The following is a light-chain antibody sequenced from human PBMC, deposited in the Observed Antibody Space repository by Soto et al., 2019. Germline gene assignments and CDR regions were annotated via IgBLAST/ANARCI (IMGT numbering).Light chain of an antibody. CDR1: QSVSSY. Sequence: ELLMTQSPATLSLSPGERATLSCRASQSVSSYLAWYQQKPGQAPRLLIYGTSNRATGIPARFSGSGSGTDFTLTISNLEPEDFAVYYCQQRGDWPRTFGQGTKVDIK. CDR2: GTS. CDR3: QQRGDWPRT. V-gene: IGKV3-11*01. J-gene: IGKJ1*01.